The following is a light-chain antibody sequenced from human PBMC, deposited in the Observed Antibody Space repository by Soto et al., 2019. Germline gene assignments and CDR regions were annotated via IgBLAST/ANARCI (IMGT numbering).Light chain of an antibody. Sequence: EILLTQSPGTLSVSPGERATITCRASQSVSSSYLAWCQQKPGQAPRLLIYGASSRATGIPYRFRGSGSGTDFTLTISRMEPEDFAMYYCQQYGTSPWTFGQGPKVEIK. V-gene: IGKV3-20*01. CDR2: GAS. J-gene: IGKJ1*01. CDR3: QQYGTSPWT. CDR1: QSVSSSY.